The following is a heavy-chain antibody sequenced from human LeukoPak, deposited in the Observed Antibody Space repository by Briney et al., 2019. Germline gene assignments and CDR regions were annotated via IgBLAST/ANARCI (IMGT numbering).Heavy chain of an antibody. CDR1: GGSISSYY. J-gene: IGHJ3*02. CDR2: IYYSGNT. CDR3: ARHSRSAYTGYENAFDI. D-gene: IGHD5-12*01. V-gene: IGHV4-59*08. Sequence: SSETLSLTCTVSGGSISSYYWSWIRQPPGKGLEYIGYIYYSGNTNSNPSLNSRVTISVDTSKNQFSLKLNSVTAADTGIYYCARHSRSAYTGYENAFDIWGQGTMVTVSS.